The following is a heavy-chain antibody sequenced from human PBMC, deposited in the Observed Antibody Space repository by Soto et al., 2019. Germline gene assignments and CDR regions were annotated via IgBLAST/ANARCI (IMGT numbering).Heavy chain of an antibody. CDR3: ARSGDPGYCSGGSCRYYYGMDV. CDR1: GFTFTNSA. J-gene: IGHJ6*02. V-gene: IGHV1-58*01. D-gene: IGHD2-15*01. Sequence: SVKVSCKSSGFTFTNSAVQWVRQARGQRLEWIGWIVVGSGNTGYAQKFQGRVTMTRNTSISTAYMELSSLRSEDTAVYYCARSGDPGYCSGGSCRYYYGMDVWGQGTTVTVSS. CDR2: IVVGSGNT.